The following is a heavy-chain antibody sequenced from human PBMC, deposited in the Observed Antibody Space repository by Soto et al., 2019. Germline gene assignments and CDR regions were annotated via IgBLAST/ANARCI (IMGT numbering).Heavy chain of an antibody. CDR1: GFTVSSSH. D-gene: IGHD3-10*01. Sequence: EVQLVESGGGLIQPGGSLRLSCTTSGFTVSSSHMTWVRQAPGKGLEWVSVIYSGGSSYYAVSVQGRFTISRDNSKTTVYLQMNSLRGEDTAMYYCARLGPYGSESYSFRYNWFDPWGQGTLVTVSS. J-gene: IGHJ5*02. CDR2: IYSGGSS. V-gene: IGHV3-53*01. CDR3: ARLGPYGSESYSFRYNWFDP.